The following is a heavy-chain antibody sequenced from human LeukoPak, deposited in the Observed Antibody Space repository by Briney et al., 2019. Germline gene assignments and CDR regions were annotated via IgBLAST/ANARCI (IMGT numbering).Heavy chain of an antibody. Sequence: PGRSLRLSCAASGFTFSRYGMHWVRQAPGKGLEWVAGISYDGSNKYYGDSVKGRFTISRDNSKNTLYLQMNSLRGEDTAVYYCAKAEAAMVMYYFDYWGQGTLVTVSS. CDR2: ISYDGSNK. CDR1: GFTFSRYG. CDR3: AKAEAAMVMYYFDY. D-gene: IGHD5-18*01. J-gene: IGHJ4*02. V-gene: IGHV3-30*18.